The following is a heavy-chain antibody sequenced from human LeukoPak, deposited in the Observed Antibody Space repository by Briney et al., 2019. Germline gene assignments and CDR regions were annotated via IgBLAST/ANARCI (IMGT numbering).Heavy chain of an antibody. V-gene: IGHV3-23*01. D-gene: IGHD7-27*01. CDR3: AKRELGIWAFDI. CDR1: GFTFSSYS. CDR2: ITTRGGST. Sequence: GSLRLSCTASGFTFSSYSMTWVRQAPGKGLEWVSTITTRGGSTYYADSVRGRFTISRDNSNNTLYLQMNSLRAEDTAVYYCAKRELGIWAFDIWGLGTMVTVSS. J-gene: IGHJ3*02.